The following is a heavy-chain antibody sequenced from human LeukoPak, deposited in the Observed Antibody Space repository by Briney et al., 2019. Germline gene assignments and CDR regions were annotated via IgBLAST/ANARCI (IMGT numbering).Heavy chain of an antibody. J-gene: IGHJ4*02. V-gene: IGHV1-8*01. CDR2: INPNSGNA. CDR1: GYTFTSYD. Sequence: ASVTVSCKASGYTFTSYDINWVRQAPGQGLEWMGWINPNSGNAGYAQTFQGRVMMTRNTSISTAYMELSRLRSEDTAVYYCARAIRGFYSYYFDYWGPGTLVTVSS. CDR3: ARAIRGFYSYYFDY. D-gene: IGHD2-15*01.